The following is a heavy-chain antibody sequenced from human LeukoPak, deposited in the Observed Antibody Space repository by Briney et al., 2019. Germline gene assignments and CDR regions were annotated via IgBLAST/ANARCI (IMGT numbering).Heavy chain of an antibody. Sequence: ASVKVSCKASGYTFTGYYMHWVRQAPGQGLEWMGWINPNNGGTNYAQKFQGRVTMTRDTSISTVYMELSSLRSEDTAVYYCARNYGLLMVYAFDYWGQGTLVTVSS. J-gene: IGHJ4*02. D-gene: IGHD2-8*01. CDR3: ARNYGLLMVYAFDY. CDR1: GYTFTGYY. V-gene: IGHV1-2*02. CDR2: INPNNGGT.